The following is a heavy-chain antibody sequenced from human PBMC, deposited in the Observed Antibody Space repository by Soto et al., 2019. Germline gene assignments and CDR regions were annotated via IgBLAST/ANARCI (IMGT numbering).Heavy chain of an antibody. J-gene: IGHJ4*02. CDR1: GFTFSSYA. Sequence: GGSLRLSCAASGFTFSSYAMSWVRQATGKGLEWVSAISGSGGSTYYADSVKGRFTISRDNSKNTLYLQMNSLRAEDTAVYYCAKGPITMIVVEIYFDYWGQGTLVTVSS. CDR2: ISGSGGST. D-gene: IGHD3-22*01. CDR3: AKGPITMIVVEIYFDY. V-gene: IGHV3-23*01.